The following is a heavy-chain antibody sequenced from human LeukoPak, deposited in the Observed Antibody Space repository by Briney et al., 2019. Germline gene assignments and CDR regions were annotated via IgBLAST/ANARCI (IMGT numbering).Heavy chain of an antibody. Sequence: GGSLRLSCAASGFTFSNYAMSWVRQAPGKGLEWVSGISDSGGSTYYADSVKGRFTISRDNSKNTLYLQMNSLRAEDTAVYYCASIPIAVAGTVDYWGQGTLVTVSS. D-gene: IGHD6-19*01. V-gene: IGHV3-23*01. CDR3: ASIPIAVAGTVDY. CDR1: GFTFSNYA. J-gene: IGHJ4*02. CDR2: ISDSGGST.